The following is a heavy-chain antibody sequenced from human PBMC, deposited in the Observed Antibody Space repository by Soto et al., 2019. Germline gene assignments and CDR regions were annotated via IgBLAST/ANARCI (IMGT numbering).Heavy chain of an antibody. CDR3: ARDLLPYCSGGSCSGVGSFDI. CDR2: ISAYNGNT. J-gene: IGHJ3*02. CDR1: GYTYTSYG. D-gene: IGHD2-15*01. V-gene: IGHV1-18*01. Sequence: ASVKVSCKASGYTYTSYGISWVRQAPRQGLEWMGWISAYNGNTNYAQKLQGRVTMTTDTSTSTAYMELRSLRSDDTAVYYCARDLLPYCSGGSCSGVGSFDIWGQGTMVTVSS.